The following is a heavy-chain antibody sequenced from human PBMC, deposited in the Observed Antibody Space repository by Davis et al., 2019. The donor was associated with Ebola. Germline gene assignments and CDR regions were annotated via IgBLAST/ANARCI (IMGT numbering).Heavy chain of an antibody. CDR3: AQQLGDYGGNALRY. V-gene: IGHV3-23*01. CDR1: GFTFSSYA. J-gene: IGHJ4*02. Sequence: GESLKISCAASGFTFSSYAMSWVHQAPGKGLEWVSAISGSGGSTYYADSVKGRFTISRDDAKKSLYLQMDSLRAEDTAVYYCAQQLGDYGGNALRYWGQGTLVTVSS. CDR2: ISGSGGST. D-gene: IGHD4-23*01.